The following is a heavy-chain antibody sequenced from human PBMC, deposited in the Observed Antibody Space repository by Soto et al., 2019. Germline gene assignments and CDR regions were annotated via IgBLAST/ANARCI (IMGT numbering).Heavy chain of an antibody. CDR3: ATLLLAYCGGDCPMADY. D-gene: IGHD2-21*02. CDR2: IIPILGIA. CDR1: GYTFTDNY. Sequence: SVKVSCKASGYTFTDNYMHWVRQAPGQGLEWMGRIIPILGIANYAQKFQGRVTITADKSTSTAYMELSSLRSEDTAVYYCATLLLAYCGGDCPMADYWGQGTLVTVSS. V-gene: IGHV1-69*02. J-gene: IGHJ4*02.